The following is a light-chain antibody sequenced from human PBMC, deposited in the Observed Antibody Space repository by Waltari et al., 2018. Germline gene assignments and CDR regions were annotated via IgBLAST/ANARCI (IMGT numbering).Light chain of an antibody. V-gene: IGLV2-8*01. Sequence: QSALTQPPSASGSPGQTVIISCTGTSSDIGAYKYVSWYQQIPGRAPAPIIYEVDRRPPGVPERFSGSKSGNTASLTVSGLQTEDEGDCYCSSYAGSNKLIFGGVTKLTVL. CDR1: SSDIGAYKY. CDR3: SSYAGSNKLI. J-gene: IGLJ2*01. CDR2: EVD.